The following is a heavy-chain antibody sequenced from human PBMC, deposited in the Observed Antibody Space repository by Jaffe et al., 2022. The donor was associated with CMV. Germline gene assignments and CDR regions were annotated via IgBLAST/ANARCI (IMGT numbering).Heavy chain of an antibody. J-gene: IGHJ6*02. V-gene: IGHV4-34*01. CDR2: INHSGST. Sequence: QVQLQQWGAGLLKPSETLSLTCAVYGGSFSGYYWSWIRQPPGKGLEWIGEINHSGSTNYNPSLKSRVTISVDTSKNQFSLKLSSVTAADTAVYYCARALYASSSGGYYYYGMDVWGQGTTVTVSS. D-gene: IGHD6-19*01. CDR1: GGSFSGYY. CDR3: ARALYASSSGGYYYYGMDV.